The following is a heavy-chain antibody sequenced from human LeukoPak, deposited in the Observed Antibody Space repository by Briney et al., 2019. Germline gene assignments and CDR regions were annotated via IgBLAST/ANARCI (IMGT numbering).Heavy chain of an antibody. Sequence: PGGSLRLSCAASGFTFSNYSMNWVRQAPGKGLEWVSYISRSSTTIYYADSVKGRSTISRDNAKNSLYLQMNSLRAEDTAVYYCATSGYSSSWYFGWGQGTLVTVSS. D-gene: IGHD6-13*01. CDR2: ISRSSTTI. CDR3: ATSGYSSSWYFG. V-gene: IGHV3-48*01. J-gene: IGHJ4*02. CDR1: GFTFSNYS.